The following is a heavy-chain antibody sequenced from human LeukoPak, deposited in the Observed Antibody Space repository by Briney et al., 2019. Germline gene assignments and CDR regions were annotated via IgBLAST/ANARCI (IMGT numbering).Heavy chain of an antibody. CDR3: AREQGRSTMVRGLPGD. CDR2: TNPSGGST. CDR1: VYTFTSDY. D-gene: IGHD3-10*01. Sequence: ASVKDSCKAPVYTFTSDYMHCVRHTPGQRLERMGLTNPSGGSTSYAQKFQGRVTMTRDKSTSTVYMELSSLRSEDTAVYYCAREQGRSTMVRGLPGDWGQGTLVTVSS. V-gene: IGHV1-46*01. J-gene: IGHJ4*02.